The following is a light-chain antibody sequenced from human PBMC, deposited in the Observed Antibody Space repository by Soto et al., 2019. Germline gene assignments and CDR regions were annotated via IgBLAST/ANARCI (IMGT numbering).Light chain of an antibody. Sequence: DIQMTQSPSSLSASVGDRVTITCQASQNINNYLNWYQQKPGRAPKLLIYDASNLEAGVPSRFRGSGSGTDFTFTISSLQPEDFATYFCQQYDTLKVTFGPGTKVDIK. J-gene: IGKJ3*01. CDR3: QQYDTLKVT. CDR2: DAS. V-gene: IGKV1-33*01. CDR1: QNINNY.